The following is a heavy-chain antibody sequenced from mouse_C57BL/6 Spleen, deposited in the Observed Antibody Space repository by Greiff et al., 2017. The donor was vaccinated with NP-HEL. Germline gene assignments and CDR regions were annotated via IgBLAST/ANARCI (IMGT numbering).Heavy chain of an antibody. Sequence: EVMLVESGGGLVKPGGSLKLSCAASGFTFSSYTMSWVRQTPEKRLEWVATISGGGGNTYYPDSVKGRFTISRDNAKNTLYLQMSSLRSEDTALYYCARHGPMITTVVRGAWFAYWGQGTLVTVSA. D-gene: IGHD1-1*01. CDR2: ISGGGGNT. CDR3: ARHGPMITTVVRGAWFAY. CDR1: GFTFSSYT. V-gene: IGHV5-9*01. J-gene: IGHJ3*01.